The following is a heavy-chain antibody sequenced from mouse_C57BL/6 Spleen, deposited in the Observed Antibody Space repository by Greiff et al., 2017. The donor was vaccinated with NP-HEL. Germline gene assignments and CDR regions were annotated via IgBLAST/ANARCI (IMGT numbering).Heavy chain of an antibody. J-gene: IGHJ3*01. Sequence: EVQLQESGPELVKPGASVKMSCKASGYTFTDYNMHWVKQSHGKSLEWIGYINPNNGGTSYNQKFKGKATLTVNKSSSTAYMELRSLTSEDSAVYYCARKGGYSNKPWFAYWGQGTLVTVSA. CDR2: INPNNGGT. V-gene: IGHV1-22*01. CDR3: ARKGGYSNKPWFAY. CDR1: GYTFTDYN. D-gene: IGHD2-5*01.